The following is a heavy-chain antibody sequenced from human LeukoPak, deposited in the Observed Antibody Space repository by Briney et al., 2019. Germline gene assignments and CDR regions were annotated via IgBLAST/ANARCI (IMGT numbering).Heavy chain of an antibody. CDR3: ARDLSVGASDY. CDR1: GYTFTGYY. Sequence: GXSVKVSCKASGYTFTGYYMHWVRQAPGQGLEWMGWINPNSGGTNYAQEFQGRVTMTRDTSISTAYMELSRLRSDDTAVYYCARDLSVGASDYWGQGTLVTVSS. V-gene: IGHV1-2*02. J-gene: IGHJ4*02. D-gene: IGHD1-26*01. CDR2: INPNSGGT.